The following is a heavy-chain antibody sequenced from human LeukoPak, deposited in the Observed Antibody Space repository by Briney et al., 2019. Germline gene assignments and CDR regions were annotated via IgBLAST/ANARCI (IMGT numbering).Heavy chain of an antibody. CDR2: FDPEDGET. Sequence: ASVKVSCKVSGYTLTELSMHWVRQAPGKGLEWTGGFDPEDGETIYAQKFQGRVTMTEDTSTDTAYMELSSLRSEDTAVYYCATARGGGSCYDYWGQGTLVTVSS. CDR3: ATARGGGSCYDY. J-gene: IGHJ4*02. D-gene: IGHD2-15*01. CDR1: GYTLTELS. V-gene: IGHV1-24*01.